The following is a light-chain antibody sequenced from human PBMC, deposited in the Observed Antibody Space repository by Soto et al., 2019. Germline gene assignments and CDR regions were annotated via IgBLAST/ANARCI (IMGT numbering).Light chain of an antibody. Sequence: IQMTXSPXSLSASIGDRVTITCRASQTVNTYLHWYQQKPGKAPRLLIYAASTLQSGVPSRFSGSGSGTDFTLTISSLQPEDFATYYCLQDYNFALTFGQGTKVDIK. CDR2: AAS. V-gene: IGKV1-6*01. J-gene: IGKJ1*01. CDR1: QTVNTY. CDR3: LQDYNFALT.